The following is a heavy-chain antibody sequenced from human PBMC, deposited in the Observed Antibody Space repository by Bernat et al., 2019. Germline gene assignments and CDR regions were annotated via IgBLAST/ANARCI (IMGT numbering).Heavy chain of an antibody. D-gene: IGHD4-17*01. CDR3: AGGVVLWHDYGAPPGPYFDY. J-gene: IGHJ4*02. Sequence: QVQLQESGPGLVKPSETLSLTCTVSGGSISSYYWSWIRQPPGKVLEWIGYIYYSGSTNYNPSLKSRVTISVDTSKNQFSLKLSSVTAADTAVYYCAGGVVLWHDYGAPPGPYFDYWGQGTLVTVSS. V-gene: IGHV4-59*01. CDR1: GGSISSYY. CDR2: IYYSGST.